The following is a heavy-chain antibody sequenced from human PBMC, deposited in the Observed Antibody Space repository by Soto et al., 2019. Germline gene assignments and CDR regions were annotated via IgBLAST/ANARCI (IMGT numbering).Heavy chain of an antibody. CDR3: AGKHYGGHYFDY. CDR2: LYSGGST. J-gene: IGHJ4*02. V-gene: IGHV3-53*01. CDR1: GFTVSSNY. Sequence: GGSLRLSCAASGFTVSSNYMSWVRQAPGKGLEWVSVLYSGGSTYYADSVKGRFTISRDNSKNTLYPQMNSLRAEDTAVYYCAGKHYGGHYFDYWGQGTLVTVSS. D-gene: IGHD4-17*01.